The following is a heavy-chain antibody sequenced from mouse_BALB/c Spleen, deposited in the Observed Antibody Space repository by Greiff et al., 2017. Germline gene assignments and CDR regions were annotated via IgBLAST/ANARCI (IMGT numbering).Heavy chain of an antibody. V-gene: IGHV6-6*02. D-gene: IGHD2-2*01. CDR1: GFTFSSYW. J-gene: IGHJ4*01. CDR2: IRLKSDNYAT. CDR3: TGWLRRDYYAMDY. Sequence: EVKLMESGGGLVQPGGSMKLSCVASGFTFSSYWMSWVRQSPEKGLEWVAEIRLKSDNYATHYAESVKGKFTISRDDSKSRLYLQMNSLRAEDTGIYYCTGWLRRDYYAMDYWGQGTSVTVSS.